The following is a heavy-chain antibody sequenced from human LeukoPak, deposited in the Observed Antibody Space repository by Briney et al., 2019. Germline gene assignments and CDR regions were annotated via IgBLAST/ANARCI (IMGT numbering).Heavy chain of an antibody. CDR3: ARDLNDGIAASRFDP. CDR1: GGSISSSSYY. Sequence: PSETLSLTCTVSGGSISSSSYYWGWIRQPPGKGLEWIGSIYYSGSTYYNPSLKSRVTISVDTSKNQFSLKLSSVTAADTAVYYCARDLNDGIAASRFDPWGQGTLVTVSS. CDR2: IYYSGST. J-gene: IGHJ5*02. V-gene: IGHV4-39*07. D-gene: IGHD6-13*01.